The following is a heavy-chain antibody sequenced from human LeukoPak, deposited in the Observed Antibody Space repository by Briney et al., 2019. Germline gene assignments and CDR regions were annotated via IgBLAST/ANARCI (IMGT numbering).Heavy chain of an antibody. Sequence: GGSLRLSCAASGFTFSNFAMNWVRQAPGKGLEWVSSIGSRSAYIYYADSVKGRFTISRDNAKNSLYLQMNSLRAEDTAVYYCARGARDGYSLDYWGQGTLVTVSS. CDR1: GFTFSNFA. V-gene: IGHV3-21*01. CDR3: ARGARDGYSLDY. J-gene: IGHJ4*02. CDR2: IGSRSAYI. D-gene: IGHD5-24*01.